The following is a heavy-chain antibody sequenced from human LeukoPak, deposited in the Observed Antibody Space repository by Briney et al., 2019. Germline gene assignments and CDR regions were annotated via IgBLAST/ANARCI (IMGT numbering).Heavy chain of an antibody. CDR1: GYTFTSYD. J-gene: IGHJ5*02. Sequence: ASVKVSCKASGYTFTSYDINWVRQATGQGLEWMGWMNPNSGNTGYAQKFQGRVTMTRNTSISTAYMELSSLRSEDTAVYYCARASTSYYYDSSGYQIYNWFDPWGQGTLVTVSS. CDR3: ARASTSYYYDSSGYQIYNWFDP. V-gene: IGHV1-8*01. D-gene: IGHD3-22*01. CDR2: MNPNSGNT.